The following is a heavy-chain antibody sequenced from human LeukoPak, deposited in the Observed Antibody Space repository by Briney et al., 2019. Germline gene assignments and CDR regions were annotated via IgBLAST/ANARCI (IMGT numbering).Heavy chain of an antibody. J-gene: IGHJ4*02. Sequence: GGSLRLSCAASGFTFSSYWMSWVRQAPGKGLEWVANIKQDGSEKYYVDSVKGRFTISRDNAKNSLYLQMNSLRAEDTAVYYCARGTLWFGELHIFDYWGQGTLVTVSS. D-gene: IGHD3-10*01. V-gene: IGHV3-7*04. CDR2: IKQDGSEK. CDR1: GFTFSSYW. CDR3: ARGTLWFGELHIFDY.